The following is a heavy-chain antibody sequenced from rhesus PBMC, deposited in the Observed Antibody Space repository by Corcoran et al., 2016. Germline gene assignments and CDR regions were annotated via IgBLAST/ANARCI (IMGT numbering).Heavy chain of an antibody. V-gene: IGHV4-80*01. Sequence: QAQLQESGPGLVKPSETLFLTCAVSGGSFSSYWWIWIRQPPGKGLEWIGAINGNSGSTNYNPSLKSRVTISKDASKNQFSLKLSSVTAADTAVYYCASNYGNYWYFDLWGPGTPITISS. CDR3: ASNYGNYWYFDL. J-gene: IGHJ2*01. CDR1: GGSFSSYW. CDR2: INGNSGST. D-gene: IGHD4-35*01.